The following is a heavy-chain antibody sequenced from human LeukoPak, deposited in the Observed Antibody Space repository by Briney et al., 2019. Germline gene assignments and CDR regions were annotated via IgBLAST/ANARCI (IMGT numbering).Heavy chain of an antibody. CDR1: GYSFTSYW. Sequence: KAGESLKISCKGSGYSFTSYWIGWVRQMPGKGLEWMGIIYPGDSDTRYSPSFQGQVTISADKSISTAYLQWSSLRAEDTAVYYCARDIGIAVAGRLPDYWGQGTLVTVSS. V-gene: IGHV5-51*01. CDR2: IYPGDSDT. J-gene: IGHJ4*02. D-gene: IGHD6-19*01. CDR3: ARDIGIAVAGRLPDY.